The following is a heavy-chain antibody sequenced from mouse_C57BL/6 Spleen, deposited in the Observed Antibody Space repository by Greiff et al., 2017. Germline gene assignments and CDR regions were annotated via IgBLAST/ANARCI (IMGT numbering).Heavy chain of an antibody. Sequence: VQLKESGPELVKPGASVKIPCKASGYTFTDYDMDWVKQSHGKSLEWIGDINPNNGGPIYNQKFKGKATLTVDKSYSTAYMELRSLTSEDTAVYYCARWGGSAWFAYWGQGTLVTVSA. CDR3: ARWGGSAWFAY. D-gene: IGHD3-1*01. CDR2: INPNNGGP. CDR1: GYTFTDYD. V-gene: IGHV1-18*01. J-gene: IGHJ3*01.